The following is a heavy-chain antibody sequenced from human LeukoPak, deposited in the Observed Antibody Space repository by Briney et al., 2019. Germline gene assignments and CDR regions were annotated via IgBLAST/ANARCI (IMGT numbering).Heavy chain of an antibody. Sequence: PGGSLRLSCAASGFTVSSNYMSWVRQAPGKGLEWVSVIYSGGSTYYADSVKGRFTISRDNSKNTLYLQMNSLRAEDTAVYYCAXXXXPYYYYGMDVWGQGTTVTVSS. CDR1: GFTVSSNY. CDR2: IYSGGST. J-gene: IGHJ6*02. V-gene: IGHV3-66*01. CDR3: AXXXXPYYYYGMDV.